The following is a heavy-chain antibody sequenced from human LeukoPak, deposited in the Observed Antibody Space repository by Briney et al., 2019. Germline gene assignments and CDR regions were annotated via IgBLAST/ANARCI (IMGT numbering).Heavy chain of an antibody. CDR2: INPSGGST. CDR3: AKDTGYYYDSSNYWS. D-gene: IGHD3-22*01. CDR1: GYTFTSYY. Sequence: GASVKVSCKASGYTFTSYYMHWVRQAPGQGLEWMGIINPSGGSTSYAQKFQGRVTMTRDTSTSTVYMELSSLRAEDTALYYCAKDTGYYYDSSNYWSWGQGTLVTVSS. V-gene: IGHV1-46*01. J-gene: IGHJ5*02.